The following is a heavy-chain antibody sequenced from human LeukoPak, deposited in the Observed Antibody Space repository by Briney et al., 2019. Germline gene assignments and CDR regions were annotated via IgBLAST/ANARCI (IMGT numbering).Heavy chain of an antibody. Sequence: PSETLSLTCTVSGGFISSGSYYWGWIRQPPGKGLEWIGSIYYSGSTYYNPSLKSRVTISVDTSKNQFSLKLSSVTAADTAVYYCARLVSRYCSGGSCLETYYFDYWGQESLVTVSS. J-gene: IGHJ4*02. CDR1: GGFISSGSYY. CDR3: ARLVSRYCSGGSCLETYYFDY. D-gene: IGHD2-15*01. CDR2: IYYSGST. V-gene: IGHV4-39*01.